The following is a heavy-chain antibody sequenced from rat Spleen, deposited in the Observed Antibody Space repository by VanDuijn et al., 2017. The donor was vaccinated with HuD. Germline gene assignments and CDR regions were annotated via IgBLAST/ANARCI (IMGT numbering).Heavy chain of an antibody. Sequence: EVQLVESDGGLVQPGRSLKLSCAASGFTFSDYYMAWVRQAPKKGLEWVASISYEGSSTYYGDSVKGRFTISRDNAKSTLYLQMNSLRSEDTATYYCARDRDSGYEGVMDAWGQGTSVTVSS. CDR2: ISYEGSST. J-gene: IGHJ4*01. CDR1: GFTFSDYY. CDR3: ARDRDSGYEGVMDA. V-gene: IGHV5-22*01. D-gene: IGHD4-3*01.